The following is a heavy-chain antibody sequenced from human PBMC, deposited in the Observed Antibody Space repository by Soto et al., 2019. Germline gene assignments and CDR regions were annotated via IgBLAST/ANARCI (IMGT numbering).Heavy chain of an antibody. CDR2: MNPNSGNT. D-gene: IGHD3-3*01. CDR3: ARGGRFLEWATYIYMDV. CDR1: GYTFTSYD. V-gene: IGHV1-8*01. Sequence: ASVKVSCKASGYTFTSYDINWVRQATGQGLEWMGWMNPNSGNTGYAQKFQGRVTMTRNTSISTAYMELSSLRSEDTAVYYCARGGRFLEWATYIYMDVWGKGTTVTVSS. J-gene: IGHJ6*03.